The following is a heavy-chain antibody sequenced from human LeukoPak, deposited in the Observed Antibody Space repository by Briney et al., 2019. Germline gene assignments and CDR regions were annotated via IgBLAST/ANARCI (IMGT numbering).Heavy chain of an antibody. CDR2: TYHSGST. J-gene: IGHJ3*02. D-gene: IGHD6-19*01. V-gene: IGHV4-4*02. CDR3: ARDNSSGFPFDAFDI. Sequence: SETLSLTCAVSGGSISSSNWWSWVRQPPGKGLEWIGETYHSGSTNYNPSLKSRVTISVDKSKNQFSLKLSSVTAADTAVYYCARDNSSGFPFDAFDIWGQGTMVTVSS. CDR1: GGSISSSNW.